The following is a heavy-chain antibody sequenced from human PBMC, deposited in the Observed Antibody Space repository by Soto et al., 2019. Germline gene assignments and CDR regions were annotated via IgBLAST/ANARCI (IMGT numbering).Heavy chain of an antibody. CDR2: ISPNSGGT. D-gene: IGHD6-19*01. Sequence: ASVKVSCKASGYTFTGYQIHWVRQAPGQGLEWMGWISPNSGGTNYAPKFQGRVSMTRDTSITTAYLELSRLRSDDTALYYCALRQWLGGFDIWGQGTMVTVSS. J-gene: IGHJ3*02. CDR3: ALRQWLGGFDI. V-gene: IGHV1-2*02. CDR1: GYTFTGYQ.